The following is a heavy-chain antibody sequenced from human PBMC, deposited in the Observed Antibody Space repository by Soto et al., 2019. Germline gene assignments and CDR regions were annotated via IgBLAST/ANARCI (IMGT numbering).Heavy chain of an antibody. CDR2: IKQDGSEK. J-gene: IGHJ6*03. Sequence: GGSLRLSCAASGFTFSSYWMSWVRQAPGKGLEWVANIKQDGSEKYYVDSVKGRFTISRDNAKNSLYLQMNSLRAEDTAVYYCARDAMVRGVIRFHYYYYMDVWGKGTTVTVSS. V-gene: IGHV3-7*01. CDR3: ARDAMVRGVIRFHYYYYMDV. CDR1: GFTFSSYW. D-gene: IGHD3-10*01.